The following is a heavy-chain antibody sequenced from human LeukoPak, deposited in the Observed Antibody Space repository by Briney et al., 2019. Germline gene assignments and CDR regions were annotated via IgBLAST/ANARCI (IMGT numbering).Heavy chain of an antibody. CDR3: AREPYDSSGYRFDY. Sequence: ASVKVSCKASGYTFTSYGISWVRQAPGQGLEWMGWISGYNGNTNYAQKYQGRVTMTTDTSTSTAYMELSSLRSEDTAVYYCAREPYDSSGYRFDYWGQGTLVTVSS. CDR1: GYTFTSYG. CDR2: ISGYNGNT. J-gene: IGHJ4*02. D-gene: IGHD3-22*01. V-gene: IGHV1-18*01.